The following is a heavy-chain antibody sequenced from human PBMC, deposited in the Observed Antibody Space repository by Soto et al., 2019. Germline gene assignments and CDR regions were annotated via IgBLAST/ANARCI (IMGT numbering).Heavy chain of an antibody. V-gene: IGHV1-18*01. CDR3: ARFMTTVTNLAFDI. D-gene: IGHD4-17*01. J-gene: IGHJ3*02. CDR2: ISAYNGNT. Sequence: ASVKVSCKASGYTFTSYGISWVRQAPGQGLEWMGWISAYNGNTNYAQKLQGRVTMTTDTSTSTAYMELRSLRSDDTAVYYCARFMTTVTNLAFDIWGQGTMVTVSS. CDR1: GYTFTSYG.